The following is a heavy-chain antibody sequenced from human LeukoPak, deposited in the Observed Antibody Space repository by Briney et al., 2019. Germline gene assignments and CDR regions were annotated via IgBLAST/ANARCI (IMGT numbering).Heavy chain of an antibody. D-gene: IGHD5-18*01. Sequence: EASVKVSCKASGYTFTSYDINWVRQAPGQGLEWKGRINPNSGGTNYAQKFQGRVTMTRDTSISTAYMELSRLRSDDTAVYYCARDQVDTAMVTTAYYYYGMDVWGQGTTVTVSS. V-gene: IGHV1-2*06. CDR2: INPNSGGT. J-gene: IGHJ6*02. CDR3: ARDQVDTAMVTTAYYYYGMDV. CDR1: GYTFTSYD.